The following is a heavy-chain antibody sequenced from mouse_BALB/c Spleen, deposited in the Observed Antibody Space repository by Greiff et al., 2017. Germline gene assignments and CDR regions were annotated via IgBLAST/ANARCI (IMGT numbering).Heavy chain of an antibody. V-gene: IGHV5-6-4*01. Sequence: EVKLVESGGGLVKPGGSLKLSCAASGFTFSSYTMSWVRQTPEKRLEWVATISSGGSYTYYPDSVKGRFTISRDNAKNTLYLQMSSLKSEDTAMYYCTREGVLYYFDYWGQGTTLTVAS. CDR3: TREGVLYYFDY. CDR1: GFTFSSYT. CDR2: ISSGGSYT. D-gene: IGHD2-14*01. J-gene: IGHJ2*01.